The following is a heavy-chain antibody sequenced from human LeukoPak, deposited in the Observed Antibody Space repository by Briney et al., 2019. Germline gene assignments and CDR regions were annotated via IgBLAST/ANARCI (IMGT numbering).Heavy chain of an antibody. J-gene: IGHJ4*02. Sequence: GGSLRLSCAASGFTFDHYAMSWVRQAPGKGLEWVSAISGSGGSTYYADSVKGRFTISRDNSKNTLYLQMNSLRAEDTAVYYCAKDLGYQLPPDYWGQGTLVTVSS. D-gene: IGHD2-2*01. CDR3: AKDLGYQLPPDY. CDR2: ISGSGGST. V-gene: IGHV3-23*01. CDR1: GFTFDHYA.